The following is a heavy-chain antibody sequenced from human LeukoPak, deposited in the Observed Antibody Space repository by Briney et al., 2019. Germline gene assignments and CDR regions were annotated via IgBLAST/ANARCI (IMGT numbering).Heavy chain of an antibody. Sequence: ASVTVSCKASGYTFTGYYMHWVRQAPGQGLEWMGWINPNSGGTNYAQKFQGRVTMTRDTSISTAYMELSRLRSDDTAVYYCARDLGYYDSSGPYWGQGTLVTVSS. CDR1: GYTFTGYY. D-gene: IGHD3-22*01. J-gene: IGHJ4*02. CDR2: INPNSGGT. CDR3: ARDLGYYDSSGPY. V-gene: IGHV1-2*02.